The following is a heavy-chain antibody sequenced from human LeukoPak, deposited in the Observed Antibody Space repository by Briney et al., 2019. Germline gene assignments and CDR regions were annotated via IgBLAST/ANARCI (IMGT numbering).Heavy chain of an antibody. CDR1: GVSISSYY. CDR3: ARCPAYGSGSYYGYFDY. J-gene: IGHJ4*02. CDR2: IYYSGST. D-gene: IGHD3-10*01. V-gene: IGHV4-59*01. Sequence: RSSETLSLTCTVSGVSISSYYWSWIRQPPGKGLEWIGYIYYSGSTNYNPSLKSRVTISVDTSKNQFSLKLSSVTAAGTAVYYCARCPAYGSGSYYGYFDYWGQGTLVTVSS.